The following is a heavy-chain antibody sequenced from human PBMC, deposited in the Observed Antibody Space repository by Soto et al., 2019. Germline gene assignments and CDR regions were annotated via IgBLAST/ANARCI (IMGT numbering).Heavy chain of an antibody. CDR1: GFTVSNNH. Sequence: VQLVESGGGLIQPGGSLRLSCAASGFTVSNNHMTWVRQAAGKGLELVSFVHGGGSTSYADSVKGRFTISRHNSKNTLYLQMDSLRAEDTAIYYCAGRLTTAASLDYWGRGTLVTVPS. CDR2: VHGGGST. CDR3: AGRLTTAASLDY. J-gene: IGHJ4*02. V-gene: IGHV3-53*01. D-gene: IGHD3-16*01.